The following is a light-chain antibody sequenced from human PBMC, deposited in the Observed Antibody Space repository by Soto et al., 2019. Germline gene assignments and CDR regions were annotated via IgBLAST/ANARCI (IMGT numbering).Light chain of an antibody. Sequence: DIVMTQSPDSLAVSLGERATINCKSSQSVLYSSNNKNYLAWYQQKPGQPPKLLISWASTRESGVPDRLSGSGCGAEFTLTVSSRQAEDGAVYYCQQYYRARTFGQGTEVESK. CDR3: QQYYRART. CDR1: QSVLYSSNNKNY. J-gene: IGKJ1*01. CDR2: WAS. V-gene: IGKV4-1*01.